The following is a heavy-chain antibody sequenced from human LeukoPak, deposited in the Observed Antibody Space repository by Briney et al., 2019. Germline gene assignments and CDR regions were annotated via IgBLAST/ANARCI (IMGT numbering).Heavy chain of an antibody. CDR2: ISYDGSNK. Sequence: GGSLRLSCAASGFTFSSYAMHWVRQAPGKGLEWVAVISYDGSNKYYADSVKGRFTISRDNSKNTLYLQMNSLRAEDTAVYYCARDTYYYGSGSYYSYYYYGMDVWGQGTTVTVSS. D-gene: IGHD3-10*01. CDR1: GFTFSSYA. J-gene: IGHJ6*02. V-gene: IGHV3-30-3*01. CDR3: ARDTYYYGSGSYYSYYYYGMDV.